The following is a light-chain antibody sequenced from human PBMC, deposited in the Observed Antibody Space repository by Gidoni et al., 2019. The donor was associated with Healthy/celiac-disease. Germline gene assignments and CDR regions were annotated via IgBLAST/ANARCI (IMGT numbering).Light chain of an antibody. CDR1: GSHIGSNY. CDR2: RNN. J-gene: IGLJ3*02. Sequence: QSVLTQPPPASGTPGPRVTISCSGSGSHIGSNYVYWYQQLPGTAPQLLIDRNNPRPSVVPYRFSGSKSGPSASLAISGLRSEDEADYYCAAWDDSLSGWVFGGGTKLTVL. V-gene: IGLV1-47*01. CDR3: AAWDDSLSGWV.